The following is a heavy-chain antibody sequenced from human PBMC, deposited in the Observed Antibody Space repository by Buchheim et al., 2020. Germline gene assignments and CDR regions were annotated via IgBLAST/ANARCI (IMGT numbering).Heavy chain of an antibody. CDR3: AKDRSIAAAGRVIFDY. Sequence: QVQLVESGGGVVQPGRSLRLSCAASGFTFSSYGMHWVRQAPGKGLEWVAFIRYDGSNKYYADSVKGRFIISRDNSKNTLYLQMNSLRAEDTAVYYCAKDRSIAAAGRVIFDYWGQGTL. J-gene: IGHJ4*02. V-gene: IGHV3-30*02. CDR1: GFTFSSYG. D-gene: IGHD6-13*01. CDR2: IRYDGSNK.